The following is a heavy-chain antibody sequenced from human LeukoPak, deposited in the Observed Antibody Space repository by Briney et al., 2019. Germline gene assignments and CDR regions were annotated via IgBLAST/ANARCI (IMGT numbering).Heavy chain of an antibody. CDR1: GGSFSGYY. CDR3: ARGAVAYYDFWSGYYPFDP. J-gene: IGHJ5*02. Sequence: SETLSLTCAVYGGSFSGYYWSWIRQPPGKGLEWIGEINHSGSTNYNPSLKSRATISVDTSKNQFSLKLSSVTAADTAVYYCARGAVAYYDFWSGYYPFDPWGQGTLVTVSS. D-gene: IGHD3-3*01. CDR2: INHSGST. V-gene: IGHV4-34*01.